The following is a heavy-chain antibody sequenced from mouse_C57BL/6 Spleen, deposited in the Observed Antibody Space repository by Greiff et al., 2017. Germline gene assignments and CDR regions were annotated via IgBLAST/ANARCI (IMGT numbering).Heavy chain of an antibody. J-gene: IGHJ2*01. D-gene: IGHD2-4*01. Sequence: VQLKESGAELVRPGASVKLSCTASGFNIKDDYMHWVKQRPEQGLEWIGWIDPENGDTEYASKFQGKATITADTSSNTAYLQLSSLTSEDTAVYYCLYYDYDYFDYWGQGTTLTVSS. CDR1: GFNIKDDY. V-gene: IGHV14-4*01. CDR2: IDPENGDT. CDR3: LYYDYDYFDY.